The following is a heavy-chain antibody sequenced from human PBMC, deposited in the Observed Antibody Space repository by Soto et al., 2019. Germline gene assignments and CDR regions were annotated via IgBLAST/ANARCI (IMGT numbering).Heavy chain of an antibody. J-gene: IGHJ5*02. CDR3: ARQGIVVVPAASGDWFDP. D-gene: IGHD2-2*01. CDR2: IYYSGST. CDR1: GGSISSSSYY. V-gene: IGHV4-39*01. Sequence: SETLSLTCTVSGGSISSSSYYWGWIRQPPGKGLEWIGSIYYSGSTYYNPSLKSRVTISVDTSKNQFSLKLSSVTAADTAVYYCARQGIVVVPAASGDWFDPWGQGTLVTVSS.